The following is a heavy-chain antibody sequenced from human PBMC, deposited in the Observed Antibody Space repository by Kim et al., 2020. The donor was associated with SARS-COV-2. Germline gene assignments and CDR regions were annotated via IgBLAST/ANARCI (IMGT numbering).Heavy chain of an antibody. J-gene: IGHJ4*02. CDR3: ARDRENIWFGELSLDY. CDR2: ISAYNGNT. Sequence: ASVKVSCKASGYTFTSYGISWVRQAPGQGLEWMGWISAYNGNTNYAQKLQGRVTMTTDTSTSTADMELRSLRSDDTAVYYCARDRENIWFGELSLDYWGQGTLVTVSS. D-gene: IGHD3-10*01. V-gene: IGHV1-18*01. CDR1: GYTFTSYG.